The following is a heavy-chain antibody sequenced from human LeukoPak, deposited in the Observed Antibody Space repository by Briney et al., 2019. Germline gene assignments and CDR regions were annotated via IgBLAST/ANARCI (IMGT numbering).Heavy chain of an antibody. CDR3: AKDEPEQEMATTTFDY. D-gene: IGHD5-24*01. CDR2: ISGSGGST. J-gene: IGHJ4*02. Sequence: GGSLRLSCAASGFTFSSYAMSWVRQAPGKGLEWVSAISGSGGSTYYADSVKGRFTISRDNSKNTLYLQMNGLRAEDTAVYYCAKDEPEQEMATTTFDYWGQGTLVTVSS. V-gene: IGHV3-23*01. CDR1: GFTFSSYA.